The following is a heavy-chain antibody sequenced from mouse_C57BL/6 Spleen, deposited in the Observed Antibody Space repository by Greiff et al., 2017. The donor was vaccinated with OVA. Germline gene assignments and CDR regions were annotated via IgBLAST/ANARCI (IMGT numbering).Heavy chain of an antibody. CDR2: ITPSTGGT. Sequence: VQLQQSGPALVPPGASVKISCKASGYSFPGSSMHCVKQSSDKRLEWLGEITPSTGGTSSNQKFKVQATLTVDKSSSTAYMQLKRLTSEDSAVYCCARGGVVANCDYWGQGTTLTVSS. CDR3: ARGGVVANCDY. D-gene: IGHD1-1*01. V-gene: IGHV1-43*01. CDR1: GYSFPGSS. J-gene: IGHJ2*01.